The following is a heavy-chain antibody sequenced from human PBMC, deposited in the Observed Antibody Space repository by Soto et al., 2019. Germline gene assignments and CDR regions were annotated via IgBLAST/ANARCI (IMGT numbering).Heavy chain of an antibody. D-gene: IGHD5-12*01. V-gene: IGHV1-18*01. Sequence: QVQLMQSGAEVKRPGASVKVSCKASGYTFRNYDVAWVRRAPGHGLEWMGWISISKGKTYYQESLKGRVTMTMDKGKTTAYMEVRSMRSDDTAVYYCDRKGYIGNFGLDVWGQGTTVTVSS. CDR1: GYTFRNYD. J-gene: IGHJ6*02. CDR2: ISISKGKT. CDR3: DRKGYIGNFGLDV.